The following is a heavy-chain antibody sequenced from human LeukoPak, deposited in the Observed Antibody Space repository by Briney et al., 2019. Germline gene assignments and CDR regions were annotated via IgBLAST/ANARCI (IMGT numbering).Heavy chain of an antibody. CDR3: ATHLGAYDAFDI. CDR2: IVVGSGNT. V-gene: IGHV1-58*02. CDR1: GFTFTSSA. D-gene: IGHD1-26*01. Sequence: ASVKVSCKASGFTFTSSAMQWARQARGQRLEWIGWIVVGSGNTNYAQKFQGRVTMTTDTSTSTAYMELRSLRSDDTAVYYCATHLGAYDAFDIWGQGTMVTVSS. J-gene: IGHJ3*02.